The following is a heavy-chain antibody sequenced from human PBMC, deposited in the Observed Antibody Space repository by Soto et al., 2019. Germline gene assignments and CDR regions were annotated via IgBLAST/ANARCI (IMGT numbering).Heavy chain of an antibody. CDR1: GGSISSYY. D-gene: IGHD6-13*01. CDR2: IYYSGST. J-gene: IGHJ6*02. Sequence: PSETLSLTCTVSGGSISSYYWSWIRQPPGKXLEWIGYIYYSGSTNYNPSLKSRVTISVDTSKNQFSLKLSSVTAADTAVYYCARVPLESSSWYVGYGMDVWGQGTTVTVSS. V-gene: IGHV4-59*01. CDR3: ARVPLESSSWYVGYGMDV.